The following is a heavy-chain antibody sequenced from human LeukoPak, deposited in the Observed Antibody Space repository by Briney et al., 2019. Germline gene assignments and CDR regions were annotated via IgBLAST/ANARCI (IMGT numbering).Heavy chain of an antibody. Sequence: PSETLSLTCTISGGSISSYYWSWIRQPPGKGLEWLGYIYYSGSTNYNPSLKSRVTISVDTSKNQYSLKLSSVTAADTAVYYCARRGYDVLTGYVSWFDPWGQGTLVTVSS. CDR3: ARRGYDVLTGYVSWFDP. CDR2: IYYSGST. J-gene: IGHJ5*02. CDR1: GGSISSYY. V-gene: IGHV4-59*08. D-gene: IGHD3-9*01.